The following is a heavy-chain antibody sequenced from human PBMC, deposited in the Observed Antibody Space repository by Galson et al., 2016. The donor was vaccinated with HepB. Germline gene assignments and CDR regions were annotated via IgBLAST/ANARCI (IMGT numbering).Heavy chain of an antibody. CDR1: GFTFGSYA. CDR2: ISGSGGGG. V-gene: IGHV3-23*01. Sequence: SLRLSCAASGFTFGSYAMSWVRQAPGKGLEWVAGISGSGGGGYSEDSVTGRFTISSDNAKNTMYLQMNRLSAEGTAVYYCSNAHKTRSFYWLPNTYWGQGTLVTVSS. J-gene: IGHJ4*02. D-gene: IGHD3-9*01. CDR3: SNAHKTRSFYWLPNTY.